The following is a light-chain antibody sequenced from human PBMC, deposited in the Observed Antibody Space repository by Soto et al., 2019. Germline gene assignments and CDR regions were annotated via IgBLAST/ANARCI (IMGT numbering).Light chain of an antibody. V-gene: IGLV2-18*02. CDR2: EVS. CDR1: SSDVGSYNR. Sequence: QSALTQPPSVSGSPGQSVTISCTGTSSDVGSYNRVSWYQQSPGTAPKVMIYEVSNRPSGVPDRFSGSKSGNTASLTISGLQAEDEADYYCSSYTSSSTLLFGGGTKLTVL. J-gene: IGLJ2*01. CDR3: SSYTSSSTLL.